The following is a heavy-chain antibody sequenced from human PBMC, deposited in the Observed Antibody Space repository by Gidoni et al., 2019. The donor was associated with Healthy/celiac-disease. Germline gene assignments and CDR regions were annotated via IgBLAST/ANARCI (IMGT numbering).Heavy chain of an antibody. CDR3: ARSVDIVATISYYYYMDV. CDR1: GGTFSSYA. Sequence: QVQLVQSGAEVKKPGSSVKVSCKASGGTFSSYAISWVRQAPGQGLEWMGGIIPIFGTANYAQKFQGRVTITADESTSTAYMELSSLRSEDTAVYYCARSVDIVATISYYYYMDVWGKGTTVTVSS. V-gene: IGHV1-69*01. D-gene: IGHD5-12*01. J-gene: IGHJ6*03. CDR2: IIPIFGTA.